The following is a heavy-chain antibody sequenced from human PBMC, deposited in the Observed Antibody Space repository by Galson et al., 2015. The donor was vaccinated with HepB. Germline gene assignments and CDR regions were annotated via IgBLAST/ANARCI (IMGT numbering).Heavy chain of an antibody. CDR3: ARVWGATTGAVDY. V-gene: IGHV3-30-3*01. J-gene: IGHJ4*02. D-gene: IGHD1-26*01. CDR2: IFFDGSKE. CDR1: GFTFSNYA. Sequence: SLRLSCAASGFTFSNYAMHWVRQAPGKGLEWVAVIFFDGSKEYYADSVKGRFTISGDNYKNTLHLQMNSLTSEDTAVYYCARVWGATTGAVDYWGQGTLVTVSS.